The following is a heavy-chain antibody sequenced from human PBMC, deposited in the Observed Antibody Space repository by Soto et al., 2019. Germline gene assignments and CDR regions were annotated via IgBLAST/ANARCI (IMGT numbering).Heavy chain of an antibody. J-gene: IGHJ6*02. CDR3: ARATVTTTKKYYYCGMDV. CDR2: INPNSGGT. Sequence: ASVKVSCKASGYTFTGYYMHWVRQAPGQGLEWMGWINPNSGGTNYAQKFQGRVTMTRDTSISTAYMELSRLRSDDTAVYYCARATVTTTKKYYYCGMDVWGQGTTVTVSS. CDR1: GYTFTGYY. D-gene: IGHD4-17*01. V-gene: IGHV1-2*02.